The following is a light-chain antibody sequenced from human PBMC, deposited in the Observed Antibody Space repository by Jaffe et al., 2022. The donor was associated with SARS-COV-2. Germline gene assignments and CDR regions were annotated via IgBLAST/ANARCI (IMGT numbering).Light chain of an antibody. CDR1: QSVSRY. Sequence: DIVLTQSPATLSLSPGERATLSCRASQSVSRYLVWYQQKSGQAPRILIYDAFNRATGIPARFSGSGSGTDFTLTISSLEPEDFAVYYCQQRSDWPLTFGGGTKVEIK. CDR2: DAF. V-gene: IGKV3-11*01. CDR3: QQRSDWPLT. J-gene: IGKJ4*01.